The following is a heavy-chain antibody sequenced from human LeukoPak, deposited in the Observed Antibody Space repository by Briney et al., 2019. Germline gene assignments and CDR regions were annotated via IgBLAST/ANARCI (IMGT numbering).Heavy chain of an antibody. J-gene: IGHJ5*02. V-gene: IGHV4-30-2*01. CDR3: ARGRRGYSGYDFAHKITVTTRLNWFDP. D-gene: IGHD5-12*01. CDR1: GGSISSGGYS. CDR2: IYHSGST. Sequence: SETLSLTCAVSGGSISSGGYSWSWIRQPPGKGLEWIGYIYHSGSTYYNPSLKSRVTISVDRSKNQFSLKLSPVTAADTAVYYCARGRRGYSGYDFAHKITVTTRLNWFDPWGQGTLVTVSS.